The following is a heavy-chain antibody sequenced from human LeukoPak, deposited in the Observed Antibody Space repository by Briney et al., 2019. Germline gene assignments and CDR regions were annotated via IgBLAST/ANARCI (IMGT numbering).Heavy chain of an antibody. CDR1: GGSISSSSYY. CDR2: IYYSGST. V-gene: IGHV4-39*07. CDR3: ARARGTGGSCYSCGWFDP. Sequence: PSETLSLTCTVSGGSISSSSYYWGWIRQPPGKGLEWIGSIYYSGSTYYNPSLKSRVTISVDTSKNQFSLKLSSVTAADTAVYYCARARGTGGSCYSCGWFDPWGQGTLVTVSS. D-gene: IGHD2-15*01. J-gene: IGHJ5*02.